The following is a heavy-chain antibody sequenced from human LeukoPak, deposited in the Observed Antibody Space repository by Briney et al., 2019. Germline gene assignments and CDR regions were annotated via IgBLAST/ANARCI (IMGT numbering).Heavy chain of an antibody. CDR2: SYYSGST. D-gene: IGHD3-10*01. V-gene: IGHV4-31*02. J-gene: IGHJ4*02. CDR3: AKSGSYYGSTSG. CDR1: GGSISSGGYY. Sequence: PSETLSLTCTVSGGSISSGGYYWSWIRQHPGKGLEWIGYSYYSGSTNYSPSLKSRVTISLDTSKYQFSLKLTSVTAADTAVYYCAKSGSYYGSTSGWGQGTLVTVSP.